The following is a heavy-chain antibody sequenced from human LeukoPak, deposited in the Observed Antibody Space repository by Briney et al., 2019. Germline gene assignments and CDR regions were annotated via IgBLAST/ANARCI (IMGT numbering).Heavy chain of an antibody. Sequence: QTGGSLRLSCAASGFTFSSYAMHWVRQAPGKGLEWVAVISYDGGNKYYADSVKGRFTISRDNAKNSLYLQMNSLRAEDTAVYYCARDVGRGDSPPLDYWGQGTLVTVSS. D-gene: IGHD2-21*02. CDR2: ISYDGGNK. CDR1: GFTFSSYA. J-gene: IGHJ4*02. CDR3: ARDVGRGDSPPLDY. V-gene: IGHV3-30-3*01.